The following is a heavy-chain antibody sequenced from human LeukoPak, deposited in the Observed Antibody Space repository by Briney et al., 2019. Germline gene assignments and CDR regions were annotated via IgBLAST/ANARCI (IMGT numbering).Heavy chain of an antibody. CDR2: IHPGDSDT. V-gene: IGHV5-51*01. D-gene: IGHD2-15*01. CDR3: ARQGLLGYCSGATCYDAFDI. CDR1: GYRFINFW. Sequence: GESLKTSCQGSGYRFINFWIGWVRQTPGKGLEWMGIIHPGDSDTSYRPSLQAQAPISFDKSISTAYLQWSSLKASDTAMYYCARQGLLGYCSGATCYDAFDIWGQGIMVTVSS. J-gene: IGHJ3*02.